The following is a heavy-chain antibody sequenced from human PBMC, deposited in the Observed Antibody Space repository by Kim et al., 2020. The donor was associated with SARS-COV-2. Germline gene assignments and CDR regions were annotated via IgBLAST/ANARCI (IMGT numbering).Heavy chain of an antibody. CDR2: INHSGST. Sequence: SETLSLTCAVYGGSFSGYYWSWIRQPPGKGLEWIGEINHSGSTNYNPSLKSRVTISVDTSKNQFSLKLSSVTAADTAVYYCARARSSSSHYYGMDVWGQGTTVTVSS. V-gene: IGHV4-34*01. J-gene: IGHJ6*02. D-gene: IGHD6-6*01. CDR3: ARARSSSSHYYGMDV. CDR1: GGSFSGYY.